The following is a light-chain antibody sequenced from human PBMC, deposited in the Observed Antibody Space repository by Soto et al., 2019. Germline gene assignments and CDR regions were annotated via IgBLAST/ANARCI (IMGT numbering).Light chain of an antibody. J-gene: IGLJ1*01. CDR1: IDDIGAYDY. Sequence: QSALTQPASVSGSPGQSVTISCTGTIDDIGAYDYVSWYQQRPGSAPQLIIYDVNNRPSGTSHRSSGSKSVHTAYLTISGLQSDDEATYHCSSYTSTYRLVFGTGTKVTVL. CDR3: SSYTSTYRLV. CDR2: DVN. V-gene: IGLV2-14*03.